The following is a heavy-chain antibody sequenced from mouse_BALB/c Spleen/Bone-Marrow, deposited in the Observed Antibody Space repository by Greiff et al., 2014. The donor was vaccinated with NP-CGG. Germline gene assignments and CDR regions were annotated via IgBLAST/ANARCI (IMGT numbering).Heavy chain of an antibody. CDR2: IYPGDGDT. CDR3: ARDEHHFDY. CDR1: GYTFTSYW. Sequence: VQLVESGAELARPGASVKLSCKASGYTFTSYWMQWVKQRPGQGLEWIGAIYPGDGDTRYTQKFKGKATLTADKSSSTAYMQLSSLASEDSAVYYCARDEHHFDYWGQGTTLTVSS. J-gene: IGHJ2*01. V-gene: IGHV1-87*01.